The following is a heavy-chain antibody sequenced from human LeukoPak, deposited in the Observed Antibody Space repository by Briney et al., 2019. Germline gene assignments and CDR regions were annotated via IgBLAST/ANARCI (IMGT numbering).Heavy chain of an antibody. Sequence: GGSLRLSCAASGFTFSSYWMSWVRQAPGKGLEWVANIKQDGSEKYYVDSVKGRFTISRDNAKNSLYLQMNSLRAEDTAVYYCAKGPHHSSGWYGGYYFDYWGQGTLVTVSS. CDR3: AKGPHHSSGWYGGYYFDY. D-gene: IGHD6-19*01. J-gene: IGHJ4*02. CDR2: IKQDGSEK. V-gene: IGHV3-7*03. CDR1: GFTFSSYW.